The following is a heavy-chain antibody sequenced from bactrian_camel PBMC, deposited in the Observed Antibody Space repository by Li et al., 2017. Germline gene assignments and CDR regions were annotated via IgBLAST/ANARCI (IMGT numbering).Heavy chain of an antibody. V-gene: IGHV3S53*01. Sequence: LVESGGGSVQAGGSLRLSCTRSGDRGCKYDMGWYRRPDPGEELKFVSGIENSGTTAYADSVKGRFTISRDDAKNTVYLRMNSLKPEDTAMYYCKAVAFGAQWCDGGWGQGTQVTVS. CDR3: KAVAFGAQWCDGG. J-gene: IGHJ4*01. CDR2: IENSGTT. CDR1: GDRGCKYD. D-gene: IGHD4*01.